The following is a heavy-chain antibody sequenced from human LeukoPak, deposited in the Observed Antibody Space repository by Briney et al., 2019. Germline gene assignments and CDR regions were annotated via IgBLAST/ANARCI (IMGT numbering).Heavy chain of an antibody. V-gene: IGHV4-59*01. Sequence: PSETLSLTCTVSGGSISSYYWSWIRQPPGKGLEWIGYIYYSGSTNYNPSLKSRVTISVDTSKNQFSLKLSSVTAADTAVYYCAREQFGELLSARRRGMDVWGKGTTVTVSS. J-gene: IGHJ6*03. CDR3: AREQFGELLSARRRGMDV. D-gene: IGHD3-10*01. CDR1: GGSISSYY. CDR2: IYYSGST.